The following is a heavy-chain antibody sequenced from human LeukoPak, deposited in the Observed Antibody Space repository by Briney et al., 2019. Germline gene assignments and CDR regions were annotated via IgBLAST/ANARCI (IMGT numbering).Heavy chain of an antibody. CDR2: ISYDGSNK. CDR1: GFTFSSYG. Sequence: GGSLRLSCAASGFTFSSYGMHWVRQAPGKGLEWVAVISYDGSNKYYADSVKGRFTISRDNSKNSLYLQMNSLRAEDTAVYYCARMATMIAFYMDVWGKGTTVTVSS. CDR3: ARMATMIAFYMDV. D-gene: IGHD3-22*01. J-gene: IGHJ6*03. V-gene: IGHV3-30*03.